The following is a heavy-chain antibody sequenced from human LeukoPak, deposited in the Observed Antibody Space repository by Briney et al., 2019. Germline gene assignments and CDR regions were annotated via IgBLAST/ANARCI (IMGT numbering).Heavy chain of an antibody. CDR1: GGSISSSSYY. V-gene: IGHV4-39*01. CDR2: IYYSGST. D-gene: IGHD6-19*01. Sequence: SETLSLTCTVSGGSISSSSYYWGWIRQPPGTGLEWIGSIYYSGSTYYNPSLKSRVTISVDTSKNQFSLKLSSVTAADTAVYYCARYGQWLVRSFDYWGQGTLVTVSS. CDR3: ARYGQWLVRSFDY. J-gene: IGHJ4*02.